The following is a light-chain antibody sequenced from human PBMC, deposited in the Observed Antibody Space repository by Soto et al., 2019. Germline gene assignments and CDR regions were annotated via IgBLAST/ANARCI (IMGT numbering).Light chain of an antibody. Sequence: QSLLRQPPSVSAAPGQKVTISCSRSSSNIGGNSVSWYQQLPWTAPKLLIYDDNKRPSGIPDRFSGSKSGTSAALGITGFQTGDEADYYCGSWDSSLSAYVFGTGTKVTVL. V-gene: IGLV1-51*01. CDR3: GSWDSSLSAYV. CDR2: DDN. CDR1: SSNIGGNS. J-gene: IGLJ1*01.